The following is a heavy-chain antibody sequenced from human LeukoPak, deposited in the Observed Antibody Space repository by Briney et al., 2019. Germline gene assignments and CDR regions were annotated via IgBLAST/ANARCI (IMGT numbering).Heavy chain of an antibody. D-gene: IGHD1-26*01. Sequence: SETLSLTCAVYGGSFSGYYWSWIRQPPGKGLEWIGEINHSGSTNYNPSLKSRVTISVDTSKNQFSLKLSSVTAADTAVYYCARQKGSYYYYYMDVWGKGTTVTISS. V-gene: IGHV4-34*01. CDR1: GGSFSGYY. CDR3: ARQKGSYYYYYMDV. J-gene: IGHJ6*03. CDR2: INHSGST.